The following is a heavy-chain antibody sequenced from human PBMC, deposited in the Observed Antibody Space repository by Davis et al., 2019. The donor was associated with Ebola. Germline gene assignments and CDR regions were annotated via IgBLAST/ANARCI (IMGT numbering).Heavy chain of an antibody. V-gene: IGHV1-2*06. J-gene: IGHJ4*02. CDR3: ARYGGYDLDF. CDR2: INSKIGET. CDR1: GYTFTAYF. D-gene: IGHD5-12*01. Sequence: ASVKVSCKTSGYTFTAYFMHWVRQAPGQGLEWMGRINSKIGETDYAQKFQGSVTMTRDTSIRTVYMELSSLRFDDTAIYYCARYGGYDLDFWGQGTLVTVSS.